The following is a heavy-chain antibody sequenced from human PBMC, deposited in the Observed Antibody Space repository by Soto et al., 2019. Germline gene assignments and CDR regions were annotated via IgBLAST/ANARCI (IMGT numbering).Heavy chain of an antibody. CDR1: GFTFTRYS. V-gene: IGHV3-21*06. Sequence: GGSLRLSCAASGFTFTRYSMNWVRQAPGKGLEWVSSINSTTNYIYYGDSMKGRFTISRDNAKNSLYLEMNSLRAEDTAVYYCARESEDLTSNFDYWGQGTLVTVSS. CDR3: ARESEDLTSNFDY. J-gene: IGHJ4*02. CDR2: INSTTNYI.